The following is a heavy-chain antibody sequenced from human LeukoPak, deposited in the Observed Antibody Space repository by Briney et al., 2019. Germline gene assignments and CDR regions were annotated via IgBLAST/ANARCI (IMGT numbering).Heavy chain of an antibody. CDR3: AKSLAVAGKGWYFDY. Sequence: GGSLRLSCAASGFTFSSYEMNWVRQAPGKGLEWVAFIRYDGTDKYYADSVKGRFTISRDNSKNTLYLQMNSLRAEDTAVYYCAKSLAVAGKGWYFDYWGQGTLVTVSS. CDR2: IRYDGTDK. J-gene: IGHJ4*02. V-gene: IGHV3-30*02. CDR1: GFTFSSYE. D-gene: IGHD6-19*01.